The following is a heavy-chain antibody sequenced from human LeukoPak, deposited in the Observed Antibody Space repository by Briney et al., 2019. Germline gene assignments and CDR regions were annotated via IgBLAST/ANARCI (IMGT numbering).Heavy chain of an antibody. CDR1: GGSISSYY. J-gene: IGHJ4*02. CDR2: FYYSGST. V-gene: IGHV4-59*01. D-gene: IGHD3-16*01. CDR3: ARVGEGANY. Sequence: SETLSLTCTVSGGSISSYYWSWIRQPPGKGLEWIGYFYYSGSTNYNPSLKSRVTISVDTSKNQFSLKLSSVTAADTAVYYCARVGEGANYWGQGTLVTVSS.